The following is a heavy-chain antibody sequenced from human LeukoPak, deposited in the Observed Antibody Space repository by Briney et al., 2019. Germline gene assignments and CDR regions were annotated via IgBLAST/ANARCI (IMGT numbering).Heavy chain of an antibody. Sequence: SETLSLTCAVSGGYISSSNWWSWVRQPPGKGLGGIGEIHHSGSTNYNPSLKSRVTISVDKSRNQISLKLSSVTAADTAVYYCARWTSCGGDCHILDYWGQGILVTVSS. D-gene: IGHD2-21*02. V-gene: IGHV4-4*02. CDR1: GGYISSSNW. J-gene: IGHJ4*02. CDR2: IHHSGST. CDR3: ARWTSCGGDCHILDY.